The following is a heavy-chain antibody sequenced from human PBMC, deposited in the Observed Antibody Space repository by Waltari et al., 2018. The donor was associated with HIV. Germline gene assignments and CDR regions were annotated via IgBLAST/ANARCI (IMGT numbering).Heavy chain of an antibody. D-gene: IGHD6-13*01. CDR3: ARAARQPTDY. V-gene: IGHV3-9*01. CDR1: GFTFDDHA. J-gene: IGHJ4*02. Sequence: EVQLVESGGGLVQHGRSLSLSCAASGFTFDDHAMHWVRQSPGKGLEWVSGISWNSGNIDYADSVKGRFTISRDNAKNSLYLQMNSLRAEDTAVYYCARAARQPTDYWGQGTLVTVSS. CDR2: ISWNSGNI.